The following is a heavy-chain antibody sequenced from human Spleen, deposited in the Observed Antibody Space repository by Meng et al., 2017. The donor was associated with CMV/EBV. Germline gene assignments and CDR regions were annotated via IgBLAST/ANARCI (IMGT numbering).Heavy chain of an antibody. Sequence: GESLKISCAACGFTFSHYWMHWVRRAPGKGLMWVSRSNSDGRTTSYADSVKCRFIISRDKAKNTLYQQMKSLRAEDTAVYYCARVVVDYWSGSDEGDNCFDPWGQGTLVTVSS. V-gene: IGHV3-74*01. CDR3: ARVVVDYWSGSDEGDNCFDP. D-gene: IGHD3-3*01. CDR2: SNSDGRTT. CDR1: GFTFSHYW. J-gene: IGHJ5*02.